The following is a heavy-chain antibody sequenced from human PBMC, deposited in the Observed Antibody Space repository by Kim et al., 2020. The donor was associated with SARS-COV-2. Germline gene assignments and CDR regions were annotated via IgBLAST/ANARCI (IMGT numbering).Heavy chain of an antibody. D-gene: IGHD3-9*01. Sequence: GGSLRLSCAASGFTFGDYAMHWVRQAPGKGLVWVSGISWNSGSIGYADSVKGRFTISRDNAKNSLYLQMNSLRAEDTALYYCAKDIRLRYFDWQDNEDYYYGMDVWGQETTVTVSS. CDR2: ISWNSGSI. CDR3: AKDIRLRYFDWQDNEDYYYGMDV. CDR1: GFTFGDYA. V-gene: IGHV3-9*01. J-gene: IGHJ6*02.